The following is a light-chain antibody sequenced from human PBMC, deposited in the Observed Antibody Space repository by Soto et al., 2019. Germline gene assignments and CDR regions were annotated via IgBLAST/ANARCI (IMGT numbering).Light chain of an antibody. Sequence: ETVLTQSPGTLSLSPGERVTLSCRASQTVASNYFAWYQQRPGQAPRLLMNGASTRATGVPDRFSGSGSGTDFTLTISRLEPEDFAVSYCQQYTNSRWTFGQGTKVDIK. J-gene: IGKJ1*01. V-gene: IGKV3-20*01. CDR2: GAS. CDR1: QTVASNY. CDR3: QQYTNSRWT.